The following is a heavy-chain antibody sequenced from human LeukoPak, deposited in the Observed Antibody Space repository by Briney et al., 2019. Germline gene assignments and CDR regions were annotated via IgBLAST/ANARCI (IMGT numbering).Heavy chain of an antibody. V-gene: IGHV1-24*01. Sequence: ASEKVSCKVSGYTLTELSMHWVRQAPGKGLEWMGGFDPEDGETIYAQKFQGRVTMTEDTSTDTAYMELSSLRSEDTAVYYCAVSSGGRNYYFDYWGQGTLVTVSS. J-gene: IGHJ4*02. CDR2: FDPEDGET. CDR1: GYTLTELS. CDR3: AVSSGGRNYYFDY. D-gene: IGHD3-22*01.